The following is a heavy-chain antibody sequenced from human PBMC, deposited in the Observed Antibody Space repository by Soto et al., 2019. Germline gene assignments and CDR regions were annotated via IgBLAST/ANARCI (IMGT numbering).Heavy chain of an antibody. J-gene: IGHJ3*02. CDR3: ASNKAVAAFDI. CDR1: GFTFSDYY. D-gene: IGHD2-15*01. V-gene: IGHV3-11*01. CDR2: ISSSGSTI. Sequence: GSLRLSCAASGFTFSDYYMSWIRQAPGKGLEWVSYISSSGSTIYYADSVKGRFTISRDNAKNSLYLQMNSLRAEDTAVYYRASNKAVAAFDIWGQGTMVTVSS.